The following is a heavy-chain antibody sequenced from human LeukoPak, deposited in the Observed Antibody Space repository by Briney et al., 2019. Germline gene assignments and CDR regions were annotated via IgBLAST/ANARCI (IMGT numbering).Heavy chain of an antibody. V-gene: IGHV3-21*01. CDR2: ISSSSSYI. CDR1: GFTFSSYS. D-gene: IGHD2-2*01. Sequence: GGSLRLSCAASGFTFSSYSMNWVRQAPGKGLEWVSSISSSSSYIYYADSVKGRFTIFRDNAKNSLYLQMNSLRAEDTAVYYCARDRSLVGDVWGKGTTVTVSS. CDR3: ARDRSLVGDV. J-gene: IGHJ6*04.